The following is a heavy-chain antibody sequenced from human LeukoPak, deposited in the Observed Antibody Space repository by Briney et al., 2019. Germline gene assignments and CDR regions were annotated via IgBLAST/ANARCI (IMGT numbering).Heavy chain of an antibody. D-gene: IGHD6-19*01. CDR1: GSTFSSYA. CDR3: GKGGGDSSGWYYYYGMDV. Sequence: PGGSLRLSCSASGSTFSSYAMHWVRQAPGKGLEYVSSITSTGHSTYYADSVKGRFTISRDNSQNTLYLQMSSLRAEDAAVYYCGKGGGDSSGWYYYYGMDVWGQGTPVTVSS. J-gene: IGHJ6*02. V-gene: IGHV3-64D*06. CDR2: ITSTGHST.